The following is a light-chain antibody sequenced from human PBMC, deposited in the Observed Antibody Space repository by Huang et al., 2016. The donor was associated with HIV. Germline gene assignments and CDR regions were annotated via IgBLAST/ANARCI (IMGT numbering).Light chain of an antibody. J-gene: IGKJ4*01. Sequence: ELVLTPSPSTLSLSPGERATLSCRASQSVSSYLAWYQQKPGQAPRLLIYDASNRGTGIPARFSGSGSGTDFTLTISSLEPEDFAVYYCQQRSNWFLTFGGGTKVEIK. CDR3: QQRSNWFLT. V-gene: IGKV3-11*01. CDR2: DAS. CDR1: QSVSSY.